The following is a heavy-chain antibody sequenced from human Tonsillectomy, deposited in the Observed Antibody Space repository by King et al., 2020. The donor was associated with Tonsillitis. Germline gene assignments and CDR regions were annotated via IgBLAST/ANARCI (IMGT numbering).Heavy chain of an antibody. CDR2: ISYDGSNR. J-gene: IGHJ6*02. V-gene: IGHV3-30*04. CDR3: ARDLEVQNTISIFGTDYYYGMDV. CDR1: GFTFSSYA. D-gene: IGHD3-3*01. Sequence: QLVQSGGGVVQPGRSLRLSCAASGFTFSSYAMHWVRQAPGKGLEWVAVISYDGSNRYYADSVKGRFTISRDNSKNTLYLQMNSLRPEDTAVFYCARDLEVQNTISIFGTDYYYGMDVWGQGTTVTVSS.